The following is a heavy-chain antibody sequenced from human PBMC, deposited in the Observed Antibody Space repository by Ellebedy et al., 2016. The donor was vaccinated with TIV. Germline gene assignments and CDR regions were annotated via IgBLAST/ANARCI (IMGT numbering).Heavy chain of an antibody. CDR3: AKHGSGTYDY. V-gene: IGHV4-59*03. J-gene: IGHJ4*02. CDR1: GGSISSYY. CDR2: VHANGQT. Sequence: SETLSLTCTVSGGSISSYYWSWIRQPPGEGLEWVAFVHANGQTDYSASLKSRATISIDTSKNQFSLNLNSVTAADTAMYYCAKHGSGTYDYWGQGTLVTVSS. D-gene: IGHD3-10*01.